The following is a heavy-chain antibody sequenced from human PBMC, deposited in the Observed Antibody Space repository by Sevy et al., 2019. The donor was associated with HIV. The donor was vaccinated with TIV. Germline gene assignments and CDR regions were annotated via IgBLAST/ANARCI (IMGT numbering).Heavy chain of an antibody. CDR3: AKDTGGSGSSSFDY. CDR2: ISWDGGST. V-gene: IGHV3-43*01. D-gene: IGHD3-10*01. CDR1: GFTFDDYT. Sequence: GGSLRLSCAASGFTFDDYTMHWVRQAPGKGLEWVSLISWDGGSTYYADSVKGRFTISRDNSKNSLYLQMNSLRTEDTALYYCAKDTGGSGSSSFDYWGQGTLVTVSS. J-gene: IGHJ4*02.